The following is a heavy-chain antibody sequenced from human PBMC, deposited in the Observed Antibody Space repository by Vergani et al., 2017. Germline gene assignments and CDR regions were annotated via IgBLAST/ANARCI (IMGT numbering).Heavy chain of an antibody. V-gene: IGHV3-23*01. J-gene: IGHJ6*03. Sequence: EVQLLESGGGLVQPGGSLRLSCAASGFTFSSYAMSWVRQAPGKGLEWVSAISGSGGSTYYADSVKGRFTISRDNSKNTLYLQMNSLRAEDTAVYYCAKDQVVQLWLSYYYYYMDVWGKGTTVTVSS. D-gene: IGHD5-18*01. CDR2: ISGSGGST. CDR3: AKDQVVQLWLSYYYYYMDV. CDR1: GFTFSSYA.